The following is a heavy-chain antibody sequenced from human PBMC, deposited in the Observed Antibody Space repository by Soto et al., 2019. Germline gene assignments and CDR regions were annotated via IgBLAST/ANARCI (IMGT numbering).Heavy chain of an antibody. CDR2: FYYSGST. CDR1: GGSVSGGSYF. CDR3: AREGRMGTFDY. V-gene: IGHV4-61*01. J-gene: IGHJ4*02. Sequence: QVQLQESGPGLVRPSETLSLTCTVSGGSVSGGSYFWSWVRQPPGKGLEWIGYFYYSGSTKYNPSLKSRVTISEDTSKNQFTLKLNSVTAADTAVYYCAREGRMGTFDYWGQGALVTVSS. D-gene: IGHD1-1*01.